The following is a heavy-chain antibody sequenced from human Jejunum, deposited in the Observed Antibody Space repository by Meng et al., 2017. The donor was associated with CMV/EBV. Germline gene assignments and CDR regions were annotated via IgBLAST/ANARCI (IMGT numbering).Heavy chain of an antibody. Sequence: MKCVSQAREGRREWVSVIRRRGATTECAESVKGRFTISRDSSKNTLYLHMNSLRTEDTAVYYCVKDWEKYESGQWRGDGMDVWGRGTTVTVSS. CDR2: IRRRGATT. D-gene: IGHD6-19*01. J-gene: IGHJ6*02. CDR3: VKDWEKYESGQWRGDGMDV. V-gene: IGHV3-23*01.